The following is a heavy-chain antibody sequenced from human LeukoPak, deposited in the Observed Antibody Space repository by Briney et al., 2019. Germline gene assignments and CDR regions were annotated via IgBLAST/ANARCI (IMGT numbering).Heavy chain of an antibody. J-gene: IGHJ4*02. D-gene: IGHD1-26*01. V-gene: IGHV3-7*01. CDR1: GFTFSNYY. Sequence: GGTLSLSCAASGFTFSNYYMSWIRLAPGQGLERVANRKQDGSDKSYVDSVKGRFTISRDNAKNSLYLQMNSLRAEDTAVYFCARDREVGATIHDYWGQGTLVTVSS. CDR3: ARDREVGATIHDY. CDR2: RKQDGSDK.